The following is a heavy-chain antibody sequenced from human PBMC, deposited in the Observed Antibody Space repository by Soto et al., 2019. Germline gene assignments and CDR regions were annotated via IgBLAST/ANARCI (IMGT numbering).Heavy chain of an antibody. CDR2: IRDGGEST. J-gene: IGHJ3*02. Sequence: EVQLLESGGGLVQPGESLRLSCAFSGFIFGNYMMTWVRQAPGKGLEWVSTIRDGGESTYYADSVKGRFTISRDNSKNTLYLQMDSLGFEDTAVYYCAPHVHCSGGSCHYDAFDIRGQGTMVTVSS. D-gene: IGHD2-15*01. V-gene: IGHV3-23*01. CDR1: GFIFGNYM. CDR3: APHVHCSGGSCHYDAFDI.